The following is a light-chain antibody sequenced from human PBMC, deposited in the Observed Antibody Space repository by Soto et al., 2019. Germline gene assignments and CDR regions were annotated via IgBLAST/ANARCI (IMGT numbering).Light chain of an antibody. V-gene: IGLV2-23*01. CDR1: SSDVGSYNL. CDR3: CSYAGSNTWV. CDR2: EGS. J-gene: IGLJ2*01. Sequence: QSALTQPASVSGSPGQSITISCTGTSSDVGSYNLVSWYQQHPGKAPKLMIYEGSKRPSGVSNRFSGSKSGNTDSLTISGLQAEDEADYYCCSYAGSNTWVFGGGTKLTVL.